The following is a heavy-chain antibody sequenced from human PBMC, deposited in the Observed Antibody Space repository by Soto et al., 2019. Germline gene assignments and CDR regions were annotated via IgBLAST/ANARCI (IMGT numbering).Heavy chain of an antibody. J-gene: IGHJ6*02. CDR3: AKDALTVAGPQRGSLDV. Sequence: QPGGSLRLSCAASGFTLSRKGMHWVRQAPGKGLEWVAVISYDGSNKYYGDSVKGRFTISRDNSKNTVYLQMNSLRAEDTAVYYCAKDALTVAGPQRGSLDVWGQGTTVTVSS. CDR1: GFTLSRKG. V-gene: IGHV3-30*18. D-gene: IGHD6-19*01. CDR2: ISYDGSNK.